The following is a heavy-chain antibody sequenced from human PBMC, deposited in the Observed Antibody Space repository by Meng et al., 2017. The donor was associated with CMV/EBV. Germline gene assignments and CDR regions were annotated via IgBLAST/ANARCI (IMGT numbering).Heavy chain of an antibody. D-gene: IGHD2-2*01. Sequence: SETLSLTCTVSGGSISSYYWSWIRQPPGKGLEWIGYIYYSGSTNYNPSLKSRVTISVDTSKNQFSLKLSSVTAADTAVYYCARGRLIVVVPAAIAGVRVAAALSMDVWGQGTTVTVSS. CDR3: ARGRLIVVVPAAIAGVRVAAALSMDV. CDR1: GGSISSYY. J-gene: IGHJ6*02. V-gene: IGHV4-59*01. CDR2: IYYSGST.